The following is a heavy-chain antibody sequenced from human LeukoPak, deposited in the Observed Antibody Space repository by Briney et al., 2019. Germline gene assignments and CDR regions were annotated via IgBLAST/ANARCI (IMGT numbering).Heavy chain of an antibody. J-gene: IGHJ6*03. CDR2: ISSSSSTI. D-gene: IGHD3-3*01. CDR1: GFTFSSYS. Sequence: GGSLRLSCAASGFTFSSYSMNWVRQAPGKGLEWVSYISSSSSTIYYADSVKGRFTISRDNAKNSLYLQMNSLRAEDTAVYYCARVGRDYDFWSGYYNYYYYMDVWGKGTTVTVSS. CDR3: ARVGRDYDFWSGYYNYYYYMDV. V-gene: IGHV3-48*01.